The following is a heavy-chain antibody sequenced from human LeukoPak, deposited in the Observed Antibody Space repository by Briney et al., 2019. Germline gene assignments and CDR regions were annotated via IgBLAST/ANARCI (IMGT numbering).Heavy chain of an antibody. CDR3: ARNSGAGYYFYMDV. CDR1: GFTFSDYY. CDR2: ISSSGSTI. V-gene: IGHV3-11*01. D-gene: IGHD3-10*01. J-gene: IGHJ6*03. Sequence: GGSLRLSCAASGFTFSDYYMSWIRQAPGKGLEWVSYISSSGSTIYYADSVKGRFTISRDNAKNSLYLQMNSLRAEDTALYYCARNSGAGYYFYMDVWGKGTAVTVSS.